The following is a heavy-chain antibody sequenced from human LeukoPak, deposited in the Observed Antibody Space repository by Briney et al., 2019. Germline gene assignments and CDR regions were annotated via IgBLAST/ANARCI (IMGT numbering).Heavy chain of an antibody. CDR3: ARSLVVPAHYYYYYYMDV. CDR2: IYHSGST. V-gene: IGHV4-39*01. Sequence: PSETLSLTCTVSGGSISSSSYYWGWIRQPPGKGLEWIGSIYHSGSTYYNPSLNSRVTTSVDTSKNQFSLKLRSVTAADTAVYYCARSLVVPAHYYYYYYMDVWGKGTTVTVSS. CDR1: GGSISSSSYY. J-gene: IGHJ6*03. D-gene: IGHD2-2*01.